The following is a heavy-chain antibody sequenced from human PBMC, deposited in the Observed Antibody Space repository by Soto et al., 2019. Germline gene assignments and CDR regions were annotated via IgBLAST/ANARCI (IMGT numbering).Heavy chain of an antibody. CDR3: ARPFYYDSSGSILYYFDY. V-gene: IGHV4-39*01. J-gene: IGHJ4*02. CDR2: IYYSGST. CDR1: GGSISSSSYY. Sequence: SETLSLTCTVSGGSISSSSYYWGWIRQPPGKGLEWIGSIYYSGSTYYNPSLKSRVTISVDTSKNQFFLKLSSVTAADTAVYYCARPFYYDSSGSILYYFDYWGQGTLVTVSS. D-gene: IGHD3-22*01.